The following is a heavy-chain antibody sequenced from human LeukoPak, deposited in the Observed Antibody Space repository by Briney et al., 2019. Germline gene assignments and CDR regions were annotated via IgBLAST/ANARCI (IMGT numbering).Heavy chain of an antibody. J-gene: IGHJ4*02. CDR1: GYSFTSYW. V-gene: IGHV5-51*01. CDR2: IFPGDSDT. D-gene: IGHD3-22*01. CDR3: ARRAGYYGSSGYYSLDY. Sequence: GESLKISCKGSGYSFTSYWIVWVRQMPGKGLEWMGIIFPGDSDTTYSPSSQGQVTISADKSISTAYLQWSSLKASDTAMYYCARRAGYYGSSGYYSLDYWGQGTLVTVSS.